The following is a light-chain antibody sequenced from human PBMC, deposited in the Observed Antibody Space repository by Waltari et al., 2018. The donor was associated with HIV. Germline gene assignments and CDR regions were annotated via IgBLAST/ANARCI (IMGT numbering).Light chain of an antibody. J-gene: IGLJ1*01. V-gene: IGLV2-14*01. CDR2: EVS. CDR1: SSDVGVYNY. CDR3: TSYTTNNTYV. Sequence: QSALTQPASVSGSPGQSVTISCTGTSSDVGVYNYVSWYQQRPGKAPQLMIFEVSERPSRVSYRVSGSKSGNTASLTISGLQADDEADYYCTSYTTNNTYVFGGGTRVTVL.